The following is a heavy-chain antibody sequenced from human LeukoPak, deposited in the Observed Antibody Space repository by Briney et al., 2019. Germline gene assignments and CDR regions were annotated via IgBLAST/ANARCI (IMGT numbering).Heavy chain of an antibody. D-gene: IGHD3-9*01. V-gene: IGHV1-3*01. J-gene: IGHJ4*02. CDR2: INAGNGNT. CDR1: GYTFTSYA. CDR3: ARVYFDWYEPFDY. Sequence: GASVKVSCKASGYTFTSYAMHWVRQAPGQRLEWMGWINAGNGNTKYSQKFQGRVTITRDTSASTAYMELSSLRSEDTAVYYCARVYFDWYEPFDYWGQGTLVTVSS.